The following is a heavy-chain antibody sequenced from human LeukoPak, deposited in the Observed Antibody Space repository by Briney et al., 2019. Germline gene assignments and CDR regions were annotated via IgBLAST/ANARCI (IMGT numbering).Heavy chain of an antibody. CDR3: AKASGWRHDY. D-gene: IGHD6-19*01. CDR1: DFTFSSYE. J-gene: IGHJ4*02. CDR2: ISSGASSL. V-gene: IGHV3-48*03. Sequence: PGGFLTLSCAASDFTFSSYERNWVRQAPRKGLEWASYISSGASSLYYADSVNGRFTISRDNAKNSLYLQMNSLRDDYTAVYYCAKASGWRHDYWGQGTLVTVSS.